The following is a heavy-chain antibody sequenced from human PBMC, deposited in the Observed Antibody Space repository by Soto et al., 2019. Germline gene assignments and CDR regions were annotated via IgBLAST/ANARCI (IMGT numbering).Heavy chain of an antibody. CDR3: AIHGDSYGGGDFEY. J-gene: IGHJ4*02. D-gene: IGHD5-18*01. Sequence: EVQLVESGGGLVQPGGSLRLSCAASGFTVSSNYMSWVRQAPGKGLEWVSVIYSGGSAYYADSVKGSFTISRDNSNNTLYLPMNSLRAEDTAVYYCAIHGDSYGGGDFEYWGQGTVVTVSS. CDR2: IYSGGSA. CDR1: GFTVSSNY. V-gene: IGHV3-66*01.